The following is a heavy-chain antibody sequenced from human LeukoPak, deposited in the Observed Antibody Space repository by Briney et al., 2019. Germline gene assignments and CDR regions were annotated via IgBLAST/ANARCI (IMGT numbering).Heavy chain of an antibody. CDR1: GFTFSSFT. CDR2: ISGSGGKT. V-gene: IGHV3-23*01. Sequence: GGSLRLSCAASGFTFSSFTLSWVRQAPGKGLEWISGISGSGGKTDYADSVKGRFTISRDNSKNTLYLQMSSLRADDTALYYCAKSPPRCSGGSCYGYWGQGTLVTVSS. D-gene: IGHD2-15*01. CDR3: AKSPPRCSGGSCYGY. J-gene: IGHJ4*02.